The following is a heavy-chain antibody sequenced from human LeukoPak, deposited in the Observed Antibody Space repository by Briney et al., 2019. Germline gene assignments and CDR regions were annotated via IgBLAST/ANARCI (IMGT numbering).Heavy chain of an antibody. CDR2: FDPEDGET. Sequence: GASVKVSCKVSGYTLTESSMHRVRQAPGKGLEWMGGFDPEDGETIYAQKFQGRVTMTEDTSTDTAYMELSSLRSEDTAVYYCATGGIAAAGTEIGDQIYWGQGTLVTVSS. J-gene: IGHJ4*02. CDR1: GYTLTESS. V-gene: IGHV1-24*01. CDR3: ATGGIAAAGTEIGDQIY. D-gene: IGHD6-13*01.